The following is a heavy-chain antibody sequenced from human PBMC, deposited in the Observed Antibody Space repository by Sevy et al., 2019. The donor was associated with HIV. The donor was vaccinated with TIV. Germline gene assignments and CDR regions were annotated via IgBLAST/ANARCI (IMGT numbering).Heavy chain of an antibody. J-gene: IGHJ3*02. Sequence: GGSLRLSCAASGFTFSSYSMNWVRQAPGKGLEWVSSISSSSSYIYYADSVKVRFTISRDNAKNSLYLQMNSLRAEDTAVYYCASDSHYYYDSSRYSPDAFDIWGQGTMVTVSS. D-gene: IGHD3-22*01. V-gene: IGHV3-21*01. CDR2: ISSSSSYI. CDR1: GFTFSSYS. CDR3: ASDSHYYYDSSRYSPDAFDI.